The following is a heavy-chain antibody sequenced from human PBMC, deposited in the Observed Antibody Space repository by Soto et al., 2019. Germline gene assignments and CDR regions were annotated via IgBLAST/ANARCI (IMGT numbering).Heavy chain of an antibody. Sequence: PGESLKISCKASGYSFNNYWIGWVRQTPGKGLEWMGIIYPRDSDTRYSPSFQDQVTISVDRSISTAYLQWNSLKASDTAMYYCATSAPGISNGLDYWGEGTLVTVSS. V-gene: IGHV5-51*01. CDR2: IYPRDSDT. CDR3: ATSAPGISNGLDY. CDR1: GYSFNNYW. D-gene: IGHD3-10*01. J-gene: IGHJ4*02.